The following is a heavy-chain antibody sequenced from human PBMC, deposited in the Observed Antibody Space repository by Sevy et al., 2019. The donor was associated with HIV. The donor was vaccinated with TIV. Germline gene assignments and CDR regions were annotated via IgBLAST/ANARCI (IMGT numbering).Heavy chain of an antibody. V-gene: IGHV3-21*01. Sequence: GGSLRLSCAASGFTFSSYSMNWVRQAPGKGLEWVSSISSSSSDIYYADSVKGRFTISRDNAKNSLYLQMNSLRAEDTAVYYCARSLSGSSYYYHGMDVWGQGTTVTVSS. CDR3: ARSLSGSSYYYHGMDV. J-gene: IGHJ6*01. CDR1: GFTFSSYS. D-gene: IGHD1-26*01. CDR2: ISSSSSDI.